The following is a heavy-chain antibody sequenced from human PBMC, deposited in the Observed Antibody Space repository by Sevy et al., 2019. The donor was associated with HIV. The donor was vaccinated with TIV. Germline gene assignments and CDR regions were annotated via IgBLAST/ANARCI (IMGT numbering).Heavy chain of an antibody. D-gene: IGHD3-22*01. CDR1: GFTFNNAW. J-gene: IGHJ4*02. CDR3: TTGAYYYDSGGYRGFDY. V-gene: IGHV3-15*01. CDR2: IKSKTDGGTT. Sequence: GGSLRLSCAASGFTFNNAWMSWVRQAPGKGLEWLGRIKSKTDGGTTDYAAPVKGRFTISRDDSKNTLYLQMNSLKTEDTAVYYSTTGAYYYDSGGYRGFDYWGQGTLVTVSS.